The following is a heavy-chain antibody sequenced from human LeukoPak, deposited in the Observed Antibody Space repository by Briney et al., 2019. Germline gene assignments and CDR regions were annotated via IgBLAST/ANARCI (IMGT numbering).Heavy chain of an antibody. CDR3: ARDKDTVTPPDAFDV. J-gene: IGHJ3*01. CDR2: IKEDGSEI. CDR1: GFTFSSYG. Sequence: PGGSLRLSCAASGFTFSSYGMHWVRQAPGKGLEWVANIKEDGSEIHYVDSVKGRFTISRDNAKSSLYLQMNSLRAEDTAVYYCARDKDTVTPPDAFDVWGQGTMVTVSS. D-gene: IGHD4-11*01. V-gene: IGHV3-7*01.